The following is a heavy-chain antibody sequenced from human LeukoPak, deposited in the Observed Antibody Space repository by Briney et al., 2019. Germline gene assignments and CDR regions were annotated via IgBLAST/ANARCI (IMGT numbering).Heavy chain of an antibody. D-gene: IGHD6-19*01. CDR3: VKDSKSSGWYVPPNFDY. CDR2: VSSNVYST. V-gene: IGHV3-64D*09. J-gene: IGHJ4*02. CDR1: GFTFSTYA. Sequence: GGSLRLSCAASGFTFSTYAMHWVRQAPGKGLEYVSSVSSNVYSTHYADSVKGRFAISRDNSKNTLYLQMSSLRTEDTAVYYCVKDSKSSGWYVPPNFDYWGQGTLVTVSS.